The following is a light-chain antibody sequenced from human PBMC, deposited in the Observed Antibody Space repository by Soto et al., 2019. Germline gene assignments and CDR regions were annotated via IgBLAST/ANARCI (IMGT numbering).Light chain of an antibody. CDR1: QGIYTS. Sequence: AILLTQSPSSLSASVGDRVTLTCRASQGIYTSLAWYQQKPGKAPKLLIYDASSLESGVPSRFSGSGSGTEFTLTISSLQPDDFATYYCQQYNSYLLTFGGGTKVDI. V-gene: IGKV1-13*02. CDR3: QQYNSYLLT. J-gene: IGKJ4*01. CDR2: DAS.